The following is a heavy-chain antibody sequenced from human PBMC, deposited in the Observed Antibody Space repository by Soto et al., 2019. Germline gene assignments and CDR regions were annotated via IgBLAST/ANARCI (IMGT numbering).Heavy chain of an antibody. J-gene: IGHJ3*02. V-gene: IGHV6-1*01. CDR2: TYYRSKWYN. CDR1: GDSVSSNSVA. CDR3: ASSGIVLYGSFDI. D-gene: IGHD1-26*01. Sequence: SQTLSLTCAISGDSVSSNSVAWNWIRQSPSRGLEWLGRTYYRSKWYNDYAVSVKSRITINPDTSKNQFSLQLNSVTPEDTAVYYCASSGIVLYGSFDIWGQGTMVTVSS.